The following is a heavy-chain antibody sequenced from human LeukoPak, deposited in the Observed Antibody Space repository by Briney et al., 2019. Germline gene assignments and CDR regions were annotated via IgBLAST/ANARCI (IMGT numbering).Heavy chain of an antibody. V-gene: IGHV3-48*01. Sequence: PGGSLRLSCAASGFTFSSYSMNWVRQAPGKGLEWVSYISSSSSTIYYADSVKGRFTISRDNAKNSLYLQMNSLRAEDTAVYYCADEARYCSSTSCLWGQGTLVTVSS. CDR3: ADEARYCSSTSCL. D-gene: IGHD2-2*01. CDR1: GFTFSSYS. CDR2: ISSSSSTI. J-gene: IGHJ4*02.